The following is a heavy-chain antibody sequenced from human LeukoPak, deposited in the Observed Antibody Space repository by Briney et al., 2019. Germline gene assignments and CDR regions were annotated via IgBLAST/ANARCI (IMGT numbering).Heavy chain of an antibody. D-gene: IGHD5-24*01. V-gene: IGHV1-8*02. CDR3: ASMRDGYNWAANY. CDR2: MNPNSGNT. CDR1: GGTFSSYA. Sequence: ASVKVSCKASGGTFSSYAISWVRQATGQGLEWMGWMNPNSGNTGYAQKFQGRVTMTRNTSISTAYMELSSLRSEDTAVYYCASMRDGYNWAANYWGQGTLVTVSS. J-gene: IGHJ4*02.